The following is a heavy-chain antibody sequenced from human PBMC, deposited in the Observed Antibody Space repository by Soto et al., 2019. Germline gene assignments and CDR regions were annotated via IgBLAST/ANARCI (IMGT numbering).Heavy chain of an antibody. CDR1: GGSISGYY. Sequence: QVQLQESGPGLVRPSETLSLTCTVSGGSISGYYWSWIRQPPGKGLEWIGYIYCSGTTSYNPSLNSRVTMSVDTSKNQFSLKVNSVTAADTAVYYCARESYYGSGATVVAYWGQGTLVTVSS. D-gene: IGHD3-10*01. J-gene: IGHJ4*02. CDR2: IYCSGTT. CDR3: ARESYYGSGATVVAY. V-gene: IGHV4-59*01.